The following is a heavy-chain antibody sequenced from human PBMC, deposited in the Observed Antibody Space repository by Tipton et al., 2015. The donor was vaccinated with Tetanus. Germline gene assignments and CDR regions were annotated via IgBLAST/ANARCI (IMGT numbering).Heavy chain of an antibody. V-gene: IGHV1-69*01. CDR1: GGTFSSYA. CDR3: ARCSPYYDSSGYYFCVFAFDI. J-gene: IGHJ3*02. Sequence: QSGPEVKKPGSSVKVSCKASGGTFSSYAISWVRQAPGQGLEWMGGIIPIFGTANYAQKFQGRVTITADESTSTAYMELSSLRSEDTAVYYCARCSPYYDSSGYYFCVFAFDIWGQGTMVTVSS. D-gene: IGHD3-22*01. CDR2: IIPIFGTA.